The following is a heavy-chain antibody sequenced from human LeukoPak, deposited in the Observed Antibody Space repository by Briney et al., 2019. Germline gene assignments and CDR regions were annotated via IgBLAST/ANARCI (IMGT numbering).Heavy chain of an antibody. V-gene: IGHV4-59*01. CDR1: GGSISSYY. Sequence: PSETLSLTCTVSGGSISSYYWSWIRQPPGKGLEWIGYIYYSGSTNYNPSLKSRVTISVGTSKNQFSLKLSSVTAADTAVYYCARSHCTNGVCYTKKTTYYFDYWGQGTLVTVSS. D-gene: IGHD2-8*01. CDR2: IYYSGST. CDR3: ARSHCTNGVCYTKKTTYYFDY. J-gene: IGHJ4*02.